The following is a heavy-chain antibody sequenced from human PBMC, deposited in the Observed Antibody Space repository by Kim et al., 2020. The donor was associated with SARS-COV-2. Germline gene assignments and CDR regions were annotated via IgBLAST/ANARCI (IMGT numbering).Heavy chain of an antibody. J-gene: IGHJ6*02. CDR2: ISSSSSYI. V-gene: IGHV3-21*04. D-gene: IGHD2-2*01. CDR1: GFTFSSYS. CDR3: ARDWVCTSCKNYYGMDV. Sequence: GGSLRLSCAASGFTFSSYSMNWVRQAPGKGLEWVSSISSSSSYIYYADSVKGRFTISRDNAKNSLYLQMNSLRAEDTAVYYCARDWVCTSCKNYYGMDVWGQGTTVTVSS.